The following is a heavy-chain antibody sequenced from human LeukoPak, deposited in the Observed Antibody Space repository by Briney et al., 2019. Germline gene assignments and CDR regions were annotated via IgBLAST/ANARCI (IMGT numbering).Heavy chain of an antibody. J-gene: IGHJ4*02. CDR1: GFAFSSYG. Sequence: GGSLRLSCAASGFAFSSYGMHWVRQAPGKGLEWVAVISYDGSNKYYADSVKGRFTISRDNSKNTLYLQMNSLRAEDTAVYYCAKDTTEVLAPFDYWGQGTLVTVSS. V-gene: IGHV3-30*18. CDR2: ISYDGSNK. CDR3: AKDTTEVLAPFDY. D-gene: IGHD1-14*01.